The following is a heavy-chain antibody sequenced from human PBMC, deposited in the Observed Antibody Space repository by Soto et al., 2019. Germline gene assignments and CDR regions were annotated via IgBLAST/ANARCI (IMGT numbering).Heavy chain of an antibody. Sequence: PSETLSLTCTVSGGSISSYYWSWIRQPPGKGLERIRYIYYSGSTNYNPSLKSRVTISVDTSKNQFSLKLSSVTAADTAVYYCARNDILTGLPCDYWGQGTLVTVS. V-gene: IGHV4-59*01. D-gene: IGHD3-9*01. CDR3: ARNDILTGLPCDY. CDR1: GGSISSYY. J-gene: IGHJ4*02. CDR2: IYYSGST.